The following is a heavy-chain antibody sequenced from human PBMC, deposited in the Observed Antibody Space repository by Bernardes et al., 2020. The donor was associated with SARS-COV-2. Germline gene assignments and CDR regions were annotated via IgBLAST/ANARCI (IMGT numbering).Heavy chain of an antibody. D-gene: IGHD3-10*01. V-gene: IGHV4-59*01. CDR1: GGPISSYY. CDR3: ARGTVEDYYGSGSYMFDP. J-gene: IGHJ5*02. CDR2: IHYSGST. Sequence: SETLCLTCTVSGGPISSYYWSWIRQPPGKGLEWIGYIHYSGSTNYNPSLKSRVTISVDTSKNQFSLKLSSLTASVTAVYYCARGTVEDYYGSGSYMFDPWSQGTLVAVS.